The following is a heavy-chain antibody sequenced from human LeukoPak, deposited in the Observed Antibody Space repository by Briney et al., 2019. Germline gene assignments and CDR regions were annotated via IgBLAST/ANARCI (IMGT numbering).Heavy chain of an antibody. J-gene: IGHJ6*02. Sequence: SGRSLRLSCAASGFTFDDYAMHWVRQAPGKGLEWVSGISWNSGSIGYADSVKGRFTISRDNAKNSLYLQMNSLRAEDTALYYCAKDMGFERGHYYGMDVWGQGTTVTVSS. V-gene: IGHV3-9*01. CDR2: ISWNSGSI. CDR1: GFTFDDYA. CDR3: AKDMGFERGHYYGMDV.